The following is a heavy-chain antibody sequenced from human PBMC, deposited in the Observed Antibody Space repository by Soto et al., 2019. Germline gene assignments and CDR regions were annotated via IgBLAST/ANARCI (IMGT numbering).Heavy chain of an antibody. Sequence: QVQLVQSGAEVKKPGASVKVSCKASGYTFISYGISWVRQAPGQGLEWMGWISAYNGNTKYAQKLQGRVTMTTDTSTRPAYMELRSLRSDDTAVYYCARDLDDYVWGSYPYPDSFDIWGKGTMVTVSS. CDR1: GYTFISYG. V-gene: IGHV1-18*01. J-gene: IGHJ3*02. D-gene: IGHD3-16*02. CDR2: ISAYNGNT. CDR3: ARDLDDYVWGSYPYPDSFDI.